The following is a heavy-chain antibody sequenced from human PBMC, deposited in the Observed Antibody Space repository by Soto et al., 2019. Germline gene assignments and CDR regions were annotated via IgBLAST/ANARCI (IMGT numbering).Heavy chain of an antibody. J-gene: IGHJ4*02. CDR3: ADGGYSYGHPSAY. Sequence: TFGDLGIRRISQDPGKGLEWVSAISGSGGSTYYADSVKGRFTISRDNSKNTLYLQMNSLRAEDTAVYYGADGGYSYGHPSAYWGQGTLVTVSS. D-gene: IGHD5-18*01. V-gene: IGHV3-23*01. CDR2: ISGSGGST. CDR1: TFGDLG.